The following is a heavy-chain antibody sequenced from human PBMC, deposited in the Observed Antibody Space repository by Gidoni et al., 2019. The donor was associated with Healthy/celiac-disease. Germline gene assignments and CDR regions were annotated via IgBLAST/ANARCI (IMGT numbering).Heavy chain of an antibody. CDR2: INHSGST. J-gene: IGHJ4*02. CDR1: GGSSSGYY. D-gene: IGHD6-19*01. Sequence: QVQLQQWGAGLLKPSETLSLTCAVYGGSSSGYYWSWIRQPPGKGLEWIGEINHSGSTNYNPSLKSRVTISVDTSKNQFSLKLSSVTAADTAVYYCARGWLPRVFDYWGQGTLVTVSS. V-gene: IGHV4-34*01. CDR3: ARGWLPRVFDY.